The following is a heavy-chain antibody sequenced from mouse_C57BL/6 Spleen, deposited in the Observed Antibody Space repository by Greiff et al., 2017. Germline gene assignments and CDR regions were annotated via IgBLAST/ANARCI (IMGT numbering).Heavy chain of an antibody. Sequence: EVQLQESGPELVKPGASVKMSCKASGYTFTDYNMHWVKQSHGKSLEWIGYINPNNGGTSYNQKFKGKATLTVNKSSSTAYMELRSLTSEESAVSYCARAIYVVGQTFAYWGQGTLVTVSA. CDR1: GYTFTDYN. V-gene: IGHV1-22*01. CDR3: ARAIYVVGQTFAY. J-gene: IGHJ3*01. D-gene: IGHD1-1*02. CDR2: INPNNGGT.